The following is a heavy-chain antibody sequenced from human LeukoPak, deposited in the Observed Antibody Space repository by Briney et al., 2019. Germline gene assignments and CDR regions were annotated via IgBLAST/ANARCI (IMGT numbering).Heavy chain of an antibody. D-gene: IGHD1-26*01. J-gene: IGHJ4*02. Sequence: GSLRLSCAASGFTFDDYTMHWVRQAPGKGLEWVSLISWDGGSTYYADSVKGRFTISRDNSKNSLYLQMNSLRTEDTALYYCAASEGELPDYWGQGTLVTVSS. CDR3: AASEGELPDY. CDR2: ISWDGGST. CDR1: GFTFDDYT. V-gene: IGHV3-43*01.